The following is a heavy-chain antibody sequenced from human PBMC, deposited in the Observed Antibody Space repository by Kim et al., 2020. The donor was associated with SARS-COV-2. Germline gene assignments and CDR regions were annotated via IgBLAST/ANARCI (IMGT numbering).Heavy chain of an antibody. V-gene: IGHV3-43*02. Sequence: GGSLRLSCAASGFTFADSVMHWVRQAPGKGLEWVALVSGDGGTTYYADSVKGRFTLSRDNSKDSLYLQMNSLRTDDTAFYYCSKASGWLPRYWGQRTLVTGS. CDR2: VSGDGGTT. J-gene: IGHJ4*02. CDR3: SKASGWLPRY. D-gene: IGHD6-19*01. CDR1: GFTFADSV.